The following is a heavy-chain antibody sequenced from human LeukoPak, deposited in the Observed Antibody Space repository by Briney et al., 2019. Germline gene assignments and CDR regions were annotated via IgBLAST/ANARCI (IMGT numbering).Heavy chain of an antibody. Sequence: ASVKVSCKASGYTFTSYDINWVRQATGQGLEWMGWMNPNSGNTGYAQKLQGRVTITRNTSISTAYMELSSLRSEDTAVYYCAINYDSSGYYYSSNYYFDYWGQGTLVTVSS. CDR3: AINYDSSGYYYSSNYYFDY. CDR2: MNPNSGNT. CDR1: GYTFTSYD. J-gene: IGHJ4*02. D-gene: IGHD3-22*01. V-gene: IGHV1-8*03.